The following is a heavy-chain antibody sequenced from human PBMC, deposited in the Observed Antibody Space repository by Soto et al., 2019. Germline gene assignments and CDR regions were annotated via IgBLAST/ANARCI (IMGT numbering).Heavy chain of an antibody. Sequence: SETLSLTCAVYGGSFSGYYWSWIRQPPGKGLKWIREINHSGSTNYNPSLKSRVTISVDTTKNQFSLKLSSVTVADTAVYYCARGVTTVNYLDYWGQGTLVTVSS. D-gene: IGHD4-17*01. CDR1: GGSFSGYY. CDR3: ARGVTTVNYLDY. CDR2: INHSGST. V-gene: IGHV4-34*01. J-gene: IGHJ4*01.